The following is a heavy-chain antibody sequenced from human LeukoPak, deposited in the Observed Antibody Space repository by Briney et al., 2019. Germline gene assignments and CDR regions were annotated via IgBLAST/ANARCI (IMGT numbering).Heavy chain of an antibody. J-gene: IGHJ5*02. Sequence: SETLSLTCAVYGGSFSGYYLSWIRQPPGKGLEWIGEINHSGSTNYNPSLKSRVIISVDTSKNEFSLKLSSVTAADTAVYYCAKTYYDFWSGPPHKGWFDPWGQGTLVTVSS. CDR3: AKTYYDFWSGPPHKGWFDP. CDR1: GGSFSGYY. D-gene: IGHD3-3*01. V-gene: IGHV4-34*01. CDR2: INHSGST.